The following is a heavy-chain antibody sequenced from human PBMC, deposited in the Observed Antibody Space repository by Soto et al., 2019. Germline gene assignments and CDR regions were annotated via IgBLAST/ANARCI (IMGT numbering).Heavy chain of an antibody. J-gene: IGHJ3*02. CDR2: ISGSGGST. D-gene: IGHD3-22*01. CDR3: AKDSPQYYYDSSGYVFDI. Sequence: EVQLLESGGGLVQPGGSLRLSCAASGFTFSSYAMSWVRQAPGKGLEWVSAISGSGGSTYYADSVKGRFTISRDNSKNTLYLQMNSLRAEDTAVYYCAKDSPQYYYDSSGYVFDIWGQGTMVTVSS. CDR1: GFTFSSYA. V-gene: IGHV3-23*01.